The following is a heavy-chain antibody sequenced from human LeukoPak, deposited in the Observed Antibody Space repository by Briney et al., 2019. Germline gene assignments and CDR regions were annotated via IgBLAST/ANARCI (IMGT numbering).Heavy chain of an antibody. D-gene: IGHD1-20*01. CDR1: GYTFTGYY. J-gene: IGHJ5*02. V-gene: IGHV1-2*06. CDR2: INPNSGGT. CDR3: ARDHITGTNNWFDP. Sequence: ASVKVFCKASGYTFTGYYMHWVRQAPGQGLEWMGRINPNSGGTNYAQKFQGRVTMTRDTSISTAYMELSRLRSDDTAVYYCARDHITGTNNWFDPWGQGTLVTVSS.